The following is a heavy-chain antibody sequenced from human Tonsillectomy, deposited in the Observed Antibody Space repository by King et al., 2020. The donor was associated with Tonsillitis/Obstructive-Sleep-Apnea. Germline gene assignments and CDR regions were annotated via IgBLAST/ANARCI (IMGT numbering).Heavy chain of an antibody. J-gene: IGHJ4*02. CDR3: AKVMGGPVAVNPDYFDY. Sequence: VQLVESGGGLVQPGGSLRLSCAASGFTFSSYVMSVVRQAPGTGLEWGSDISGSGGTPYYAESVNGRFTISRENSKNKLYLPMDSLRAEDTVIYYCAKVMGGPVAVNPDYFDYWGQGTLVTVSS. CDR1: GFTFSSYV. CDR2: ISGSGGTP. D-gene: IGHD3-16*01. V-gene: IGHV3-23*04.